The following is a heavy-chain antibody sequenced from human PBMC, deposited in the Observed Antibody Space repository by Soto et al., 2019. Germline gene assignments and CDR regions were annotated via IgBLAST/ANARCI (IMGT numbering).Heavy chain of an antibody. V-gene: IGHV4-30-4*01. CDR1: GGSISSGDYY. J-gene: IGHJ6*02. CDR2: IYYSGST. Sequence: PSETLSLTCTVSGGSISSGDYYWSWIRQPPGKGLEWIGYIYYSGSTYYNPSLKSRVTIXXXXSXNXFXLXXSSVTXADTAVYYCARDSGRSGMDVWGQGTTVTVSS. D-gene: IGHD6-25*01. CDR3: ARDSGRSGMDV.